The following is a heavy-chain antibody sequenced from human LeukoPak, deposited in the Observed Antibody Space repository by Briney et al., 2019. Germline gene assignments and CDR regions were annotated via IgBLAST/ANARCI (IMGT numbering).Heavy chain of an antibody. CDR3: ARDGEPAVPGGAYFYGMDV. D-gene: IGHD6-19*01. V-gene: IGHV1-46*01. J-gene: IGHJ6*02. Sequence: ASVKVSCKASGYTFTSYYMHWVRQAPGQGLEWMGIINPSGGSTSYAQKFQGRVTMTRDTSTSTVYMELSSLRSEDTAVYYCARDGEPAVPGGAYFYGMDVWGQGTTVTVSS. CDR2: INPSGGST. CDR1: GYTFTSYY.